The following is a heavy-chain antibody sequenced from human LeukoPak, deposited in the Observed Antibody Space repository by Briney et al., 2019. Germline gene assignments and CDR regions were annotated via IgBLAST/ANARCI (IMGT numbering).Heavy chain of an antibody. V-gene: IGHV7-4-1*02. CDR3: ARDRWFGEPRSVDAFDI. J-gene: IGHJ3*02. Sequence: GASVKVSCKASGYTFTSYAMNWVRQAPGQGLEWMGWINTNTGNPTYAQGFTGRFVFSLDTSVSTAYLQISSLKAEDTAVYYCARDRWFGEPRSVDAFDIWGQGTMVTVSS. D-gene: IGHD3-10*01. CDR2: INTNTGNP. CDR1: GYTFTSYA.